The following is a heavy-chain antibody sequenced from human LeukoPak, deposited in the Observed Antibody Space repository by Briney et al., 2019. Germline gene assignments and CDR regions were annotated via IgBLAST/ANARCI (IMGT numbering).Heavy chain of an antibody. V-gene: IGHV3-30*18. J-gene: IGHJ4*02. Sequence: GGSLRLSCAASGFTFSSYGMHWVRQAPGKGLEWVAVISYDGSNKYYADSVKGRLTISRDNSKNTLYLQMNSLRAEDTAVYYCAKVQSGGGSDYWGQGTLVTVSS. D-gene: IGHD3-16*01. CDR3: AKVQSGGGSDY. CDR1: GFTFSSYG. CDR2: ISYDGSNK.